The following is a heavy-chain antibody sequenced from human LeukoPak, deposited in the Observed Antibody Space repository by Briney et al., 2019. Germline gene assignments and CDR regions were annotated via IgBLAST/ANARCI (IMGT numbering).Heavy chain of an antibody. V-gene: IGHV3-48*01. CDR3: VKPGGSGSTPYYMDV. CDR1: GFTFSSYN. D-gene: IGHD3-10*01. Sequence: GGSLRLSCAASGFTFSSYNMNWVRQAPGKGLEWVSYISSSSRTIYYADSVKGRFTISRDNAKNSLYLQMNSLRAEDTAAYYCVKPGGSGSTPYYMDVWGKGTTVTVSS. CDR2: ISSSSRTI. J-gene: IGHJ6*03.